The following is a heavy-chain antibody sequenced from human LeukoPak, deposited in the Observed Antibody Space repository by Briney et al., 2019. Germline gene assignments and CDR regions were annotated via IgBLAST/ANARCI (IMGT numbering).Heavy chain of an antibody. J-gene: IGHJ4*02. CDR2: IYYSGST. CDR3: ARRGEKGLLRVWGSYRYGLLFDY. V-gene: IGHV4-39*01. Sequence: SETLSLTCTVSGGSISSSSYYWGWIRQPPGKGLEWIGSIYYSGSTYYNPSLKSRVTISVDTSKNQFSLKLSSVTAADTAVYYCARRGEKGLLRVWGSYRYGLLFDYWGQGTQVTVSS. D-gene: IGHD3-16*02. CDR1: GGSISSSSYY.